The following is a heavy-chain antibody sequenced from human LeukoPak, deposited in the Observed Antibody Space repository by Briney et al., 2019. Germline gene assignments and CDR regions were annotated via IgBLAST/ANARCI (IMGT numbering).Heavy chain of an antibody. J-gene: IGHJ4*02. CDR3: ATLRHY. CDR2: SSGFGGST. CDR1: GFTFNSYA. Sequence: GRSLSLSCAVSGFTFNSYAMSWVRQAPGKGLEWVSTSSGFGGSTYYADSVKGRFTISRDNSKNTLYLQMNSLRAEDTAVYYCATLRHYWGQGTLVTVSS. V-gene: IGHV3-23*01. D-gene: IGHD3-9*01.